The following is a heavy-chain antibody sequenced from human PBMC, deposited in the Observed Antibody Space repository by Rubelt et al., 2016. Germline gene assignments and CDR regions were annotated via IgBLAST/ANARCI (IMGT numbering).Heavy chain of an antibody. Sequence: QVQLVQSGAEVKKPGASVKVPCKASGYTFTSSYMHWVRQAPGQGLEWMGIIKPSGGSTSYAQKCQGRVTMTRDTSTSTVYMELSSLRSEDTAVYYCARSPRYDVQDNWFDPWGQGTLATVSS. D-gene: IGHD3-3*01. CDR2: IKPSGGST. J-gene: IGHJ5*02. V-gene: IGHV1-46*01. CDR1: GYTFTSSY. CDR3: ARSPRYDVQDNWFDP.